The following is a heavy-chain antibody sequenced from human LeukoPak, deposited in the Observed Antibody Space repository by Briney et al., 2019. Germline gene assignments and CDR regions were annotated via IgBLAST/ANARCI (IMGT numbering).Heavy chain of an antibody. Sequence: PSETLSLTCTVSGGSISSGDYYWTWIRQHPRKGLERIGYIYYSGGTYYNPSLKSRVTISVDTSKNQFSLKLSSVTAADTAVYYCARSFSPDFWRGYFAYWGQGTLVTVSS. J-gene: IGHJ4*02. CDR3: ARSFSPDFWRGYFAY. CDR2: IYYSGGT. V-gene: IGHV4-31*03. CDR1: GGSISSGDYY. D-gene: IGHD3-3*01.